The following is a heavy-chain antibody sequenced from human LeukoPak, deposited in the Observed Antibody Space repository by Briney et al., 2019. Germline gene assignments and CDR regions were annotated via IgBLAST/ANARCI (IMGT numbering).Heavy chain of an antibody. CDR3: AKSPYYYDSSGSDY. CDR2: IYSGGST. J-gene: IGHJ4*02. CDR1: GFTVSSNY. D-gene: IGHD3-22*01. V-gene: IGHV3-53*01. Sequence: GGSLRLSCAASGFTVSSNYMSWVRQAPGKGLEWVSVIYSGGSTYYADSVKGRFTISRDNSENTLYLQMNSLRAEDTAVYYCAKSPYYYDSSGSDYWGQGTLVTVSS.